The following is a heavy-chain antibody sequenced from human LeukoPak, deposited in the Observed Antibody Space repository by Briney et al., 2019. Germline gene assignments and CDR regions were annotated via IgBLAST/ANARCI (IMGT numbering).Heavy chain of an antibody. CDR2: ISGSGGST. CDR1: GFTFSSYA. D-gene: IGHD6-13*01. Sequence: GGSLRLSCAASGFTFSSYAMSWVRQAPGKGLEWVSAISGSGGSTYYADSVKGRFTISRDNSKNTLYLQTNSLRAEDTAVYYCAKDLSSSWSIDYWGQGTLVTVSS. CDR3: AKDLSSSWSIDY. V-gene: IGHV3-23*01. J-gene: IGHJ4*02.